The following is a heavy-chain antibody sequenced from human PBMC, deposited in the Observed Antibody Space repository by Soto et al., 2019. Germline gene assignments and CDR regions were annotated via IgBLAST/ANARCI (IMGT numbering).Heavy chain of an antibody. D-gene: IGHD1-1*01. J-gene: IGHJ4*02. Sequence: HLVVSGGDLVKPGGSLRLSCAASGFMFSSAWMSWVRQAPGKGLEWVGRIKSKRDGGTTDYAPPVKGRFVISRDDSKNTLYLQMNSLKTDDTAVYYCVEGWNDFWGQGTLVAVSS. V-gene: IGHV3-15*01. CDR2: IKSKRDGGTT. CDR1: GFMFSSAW. CDR3: VEGWNDF.